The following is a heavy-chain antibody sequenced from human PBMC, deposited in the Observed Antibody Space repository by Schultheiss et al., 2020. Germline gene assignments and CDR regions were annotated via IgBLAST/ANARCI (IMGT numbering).Heavy chain of an antibody. D-gene: IGHD3-3*01. CDR2: IIPIFGTA. J-gene: IGHJ6*02. CDR3: ARDPTIGYDFWSGKTYGMDV. CDR1: SGTFSSYA. V-gene: IGHV1-69*13. Sequence: SVKVSCKASSGTFSSYAISWVRQAPGQGLEWMGGIIPIFGTANYAQKFQGRVTITADESTSTAYMELSSLRSEDTAVYYCARDPTIGYDFWSGKTYGMDVWGQGTTVTVSS.